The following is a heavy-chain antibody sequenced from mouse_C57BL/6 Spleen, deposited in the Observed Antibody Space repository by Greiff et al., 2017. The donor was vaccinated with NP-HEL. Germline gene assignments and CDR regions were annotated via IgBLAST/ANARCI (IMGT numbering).Heavy chain of an antibody. CDR3: AREELSFAY. CDR1: GYTFTSYW. V-gene: IGHV1-59*01. Sequence: QVQLQQPGAELVRPGTSVKLSCKASGYTFTSYWMHWVKQRPGQGLEWIGVIDPSDSYTNYNQKFKGKATLTVDTSSSTAYMHLSSLTSEDSAVYYCAREELSFAYWGQGTLVTVSA. J-gene: IGHJ3*01. CDR2: IDPSDSYT.